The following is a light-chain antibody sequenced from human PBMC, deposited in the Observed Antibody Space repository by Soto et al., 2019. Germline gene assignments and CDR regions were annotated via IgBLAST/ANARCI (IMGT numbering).Light chain of an antibody. Sequence: QSVLTQPPSVSAAPGQKVTISCSGSNSNIGNNYVSWYQQFPGTAPKVLIYDNNKRPSGIPDRFSGSKSATSATLVITGLQTGDEAGYYCGAWDSSLHAGVFGGGTKLTVL. J-gene: IGLJ2*01. CDR1: NSNIGNNY. CDR2: DNN. V-gene: IGLV1-51*01. CDR3: GAWDSSLHAGV.